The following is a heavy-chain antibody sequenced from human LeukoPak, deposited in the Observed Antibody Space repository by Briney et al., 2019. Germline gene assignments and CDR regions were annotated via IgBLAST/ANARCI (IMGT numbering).Heavy chain of an antibody. J-gene: IGHJ4*02. Sequence: SETLSLTCTVSGGSISSGGYYWSWIRQHPGKGLEWIGYIYYSGSTYYNPSLKSRVTISVDTSKNQFSLKLSSVTAADTAAYYCARAGGFFSPFGYWGQGTLVTVSS. CDR3: ARAGGFFSPFGY. CDR2: IYYSGST. D-gene: IGHD3-3*01. CDR1: GGSISSGGYY. V-gene: IGHV4-31*03.